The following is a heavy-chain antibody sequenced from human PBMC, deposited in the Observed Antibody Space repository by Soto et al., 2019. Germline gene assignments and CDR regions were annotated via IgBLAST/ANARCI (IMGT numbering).Heavy chain of an antibody. Sequence: QVQLQESGPGLVKPSGTLSLTCAVSSGSISSSNWWSWVRQTPGKGLEWIGEIYHSGSTNYNPSLKRRVTISVDKSKNQFSLNRRSVTAADTAVYYCARAFGYSGTHYYYYYMGVWGKGTTVTVSS. CDR2: IYHSGST. J-gene: IGHJ6*03. CDR1: SGSISSSNW. CDR3: ARAFGYSGTHYYYYYMGV. D-gene: IGHD5-12*01. V-gene: IGHV4-4*02.